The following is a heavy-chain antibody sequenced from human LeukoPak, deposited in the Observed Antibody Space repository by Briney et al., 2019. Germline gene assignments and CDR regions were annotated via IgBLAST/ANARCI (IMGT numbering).Heavy chain of an antibody. CDR2: IFSSGST. D-gene: IGHD6-19*01. CDR3: ARDWGYSSGWSDGLDI. J-gene: IGHJ3*02. CDR1: GGSIGRYY. Sequence: SETLSLTCTVYGGSIGRYYWNWIRQSPGQGLEWVGYIFSSGSTNYNPSLLSRVTISLDTSRNQFSLKLSSVTAADTAVYYCARDWGYSSGWSDGLDIWGQGTMVTVSS. V-gene: IGHV4-59*01.